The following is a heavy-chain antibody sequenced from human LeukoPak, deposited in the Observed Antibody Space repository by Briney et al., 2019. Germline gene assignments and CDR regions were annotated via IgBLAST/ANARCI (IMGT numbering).Heavy chain of an antibody. CDR2: ISSSSSTI. V-gene: IGHV3-48*04. Sequence: GGSLRLSCAASGFTFSSYSMNWVRQAPGKGLEWVSYISSSSSTIYYADSVKGRFTISRDNAKNSLYLQMNSLRAEDTAVYYCARVSDLRLWSPLDYWGQGTLVTVSS. CDR3: ARVSDLRLWSPLDY. J-gene: IGHJ4*02. D-gene: IGHD2-21*01. CDR1: GFTFSSYS.